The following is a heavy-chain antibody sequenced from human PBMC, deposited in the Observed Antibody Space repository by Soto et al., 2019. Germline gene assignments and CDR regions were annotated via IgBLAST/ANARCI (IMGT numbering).Heavy chain of an antibody. CDR2: IIPIFGTA. V-gene: IGHV1-69*13. J-gene: IGHJ4*02. Sequence: SVKVSCKASGGTFSSYAISWVRQAPGQGLEWMGGIIPIFGTANYAQKFQGRVTITADESTSTAYMELSSLRSEDTAVYYCAREVTIAAAGPGGFDYWGQGTLGTVSS. CDR3: AREVTIAAAGPGGFDY. CDR1: GGTFSSYA. D-gene: IGHD6-13*01.